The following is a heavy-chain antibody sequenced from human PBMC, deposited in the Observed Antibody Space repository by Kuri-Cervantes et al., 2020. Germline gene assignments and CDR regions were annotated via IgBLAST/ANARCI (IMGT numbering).Heavy chain of an antibody. CDR1: GYTFTSYG. V-gene: IGHV1-58*02. J-gene: IGHJ1*01. D-gene: IGHD4-17*01. CDR3: AAATVSRPEYFQH. CDR2: IVVGSGNT. Sequence: SVKVSCKASGYTFTSYGISWVRQARGQRLEWIGWIVVGSGNTNYAQKFQERVTISRDMSTSTAYIELSSLRSDDTAVYYCAAATVSRPEYFQHWGQGSLVTVSS.